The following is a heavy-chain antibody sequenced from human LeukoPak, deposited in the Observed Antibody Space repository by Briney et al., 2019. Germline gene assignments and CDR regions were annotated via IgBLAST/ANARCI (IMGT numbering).Heavy chain of an antibody. CDR3: TTAGYSRYA. CDR2: IKGKTDGETT. Sequence: GGSLRLSCAASGFTFNNAWMSWVRQAPGKGLEWVGRIKGKTDGETTDYATPVKGRFIISRDDSKDTLYLQMNSLKAEDTAVYYCTTAGYSRYAGGQGTLVTVSS. V-gene: IGHV3-15*01. CDR1: GFTFNNAW. D-gene: IGHD6-13*01. J-gene: IGHJ4*02.